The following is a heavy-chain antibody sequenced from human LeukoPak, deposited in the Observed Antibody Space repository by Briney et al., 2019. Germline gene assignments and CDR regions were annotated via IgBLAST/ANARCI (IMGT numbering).Heavy chain of an antibody. CDR2: ILYEGRNK. J-gene: IGHJ4*02. CDR3: AKDEREGYGAYYFDY. V-gene: IGHV3-30*18. CDR1: GPTLSTYG. Sequence: QPGGSLTLSCAPFGPTLSTYGAHCVRPPDREWMEWVAVILYEGRNKYYTDSVKGRFTISRDNSKNTLYLQMHSLRAEDTAVYYCAKDEREGYGAYYFDYWGQGTLVTVSS. D-gene: IGHD5-18*01.